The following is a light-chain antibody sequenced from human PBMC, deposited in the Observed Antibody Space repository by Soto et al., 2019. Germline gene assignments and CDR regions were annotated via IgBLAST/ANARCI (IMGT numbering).Light chain of an antibody. CDR1: QSVSSSY. J-gene: IGKJ2*01. CDR3: QQYCSSPYT. V-gene: IGKV3-20*01. Sequence: EIVLTQSPGTLSLSPGERATLSCRASQSVSSSYLAWYRQKPGQAPRLLIYGASSRATGIPDRFSGSGSGTDFTLTIIRLQPEDFAVYYCQQYCSSPYTFGQGTKLEIK. CDR2: GAS.